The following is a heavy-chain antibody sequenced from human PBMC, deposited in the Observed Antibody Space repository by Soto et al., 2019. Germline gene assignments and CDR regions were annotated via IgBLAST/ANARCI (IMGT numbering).Heavy chain of an antibody. CDR3: AHIMITYGGVIGLDAFDN. CDR1: GFSLNTRGVG. Sequence: SGPTLVNPTQTLTLTCTLSGFSLNTRGVGXGWIRQPPGKALEWLAVIYWDDDRRYSPSLNSRLTITKDTSRNQVVLTMTNMDPVDTATYYCAHIMITYGGVIGLDAFDNWGQGTMVTVSS. V-gene: IGHV2-5*02. J-gene: IGHJ3*02. D-gene: IGHD3-16*02. CDR2: IYWDDDR.